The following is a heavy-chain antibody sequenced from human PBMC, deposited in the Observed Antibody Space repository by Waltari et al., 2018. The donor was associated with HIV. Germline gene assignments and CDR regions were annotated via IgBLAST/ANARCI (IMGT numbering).Heavy chain of an antibody. D-gene: IGHD3-10*01. CDR3: VRHWVYGSVPSAIRTFDN. CDR1: GDSISDTPFY. CDR2: ISYRGTT. J-gene: IGHJ4*02. Sequence: QLQMQESGPGLVKPSETLSLTCSVSGDSISDTPFYWGWIRQPPGKGLEWIGGISYRGTTCSKTSPISLVIVSVDTPKNQFSLHLRSVTAADTAVYYCVRHWVYGSVPSAIRTFDNWGQGTLVTVSS. V-gene: IGHV4-39*01.